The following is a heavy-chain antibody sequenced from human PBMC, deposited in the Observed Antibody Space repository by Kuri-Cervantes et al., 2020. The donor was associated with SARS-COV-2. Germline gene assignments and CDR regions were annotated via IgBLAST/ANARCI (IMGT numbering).Heavy chain of an antibody. J-gene: IGHJ4*02. CDR3: AKVDTAMVFFLFDY. D-gene: IGHD5-18*01. Sequence: GESLKISCAASGFTFNTYSMDWVRLAPGKGLEWLAYISKGSDTIYYADSVKGRFTISRDNAKNSLFLQMNSLRADDTAVYYCAKVDTAMVFFLFDYWGQGTLVTVSS. CDR1: GFTFNTYS. CDR2: ISKGSDTI. V-gene: IGHV3-48*01.